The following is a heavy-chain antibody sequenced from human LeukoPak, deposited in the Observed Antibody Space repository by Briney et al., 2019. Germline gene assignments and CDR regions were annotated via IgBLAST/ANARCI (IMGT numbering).Heavy chain of an antibody. Sequence: SETLSLTCTVSGGSISSGDYYWSWIRQPPGKGLEWIGYIYYSGSTYYSPSLKSRVTISVDTSKNQFSLKLGSVTAADTAVYYCARTASGYDSRDAFDIWGQGTMVTVSS. V-gene: IGHV4-30-4*01. CDR1: GGSISSGDYY. CDR2: IYYSGST. J-gene: IGHJ3*02. CDR3: ARTASGYDSRDAFDI. D-gene: IGHD5-12*01.